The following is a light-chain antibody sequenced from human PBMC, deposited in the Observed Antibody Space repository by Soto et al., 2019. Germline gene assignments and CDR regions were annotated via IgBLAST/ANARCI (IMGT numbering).Light chain of an antibody. V-gene: IGKV3-11*01. Sequence: EIVLTQSPATLSLSPGQGPTLSCRARQSIGSNLAWYQQKPGQAPRLFIYDASNRATGIPARFSGSGSGTDFTLTISSLEAEDFAFYYCQQRTDWPLTFGGGTKVEIK. CDR1: QSIGSN. CDR2: DAS. J-gene: IGKJ4*01. CDR3: QQRTDWPLT.